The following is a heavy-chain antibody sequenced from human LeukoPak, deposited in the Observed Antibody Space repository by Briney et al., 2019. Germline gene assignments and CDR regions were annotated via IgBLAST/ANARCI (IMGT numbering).Heavy chain of an antibody. D-gene: IGHD6-13*01. J-gene: IGHJ6*03. CDR2: IYSSGTT. V-gene: IGHV4-4*07. CDR1: GGSITAYY. Sequence: SETLSLTCTVSGGSITAYYWRWFRQPAGKGLEWIGRIYSSGTTNYNPSLKSRVTMSVDTSKNQFSLKLSSVTAADTAVYYCASSSSSWFPYYYYYMDVWGKGTTVTVSS. CDR3: ASSSSSWFPYYYYYMDV.